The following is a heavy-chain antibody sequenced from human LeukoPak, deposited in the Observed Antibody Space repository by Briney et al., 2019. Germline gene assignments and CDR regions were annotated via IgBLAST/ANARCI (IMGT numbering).Heavy chain of an antibody. CDR3: ARKNSSGSYSFGYFDY. Sequence: PSETLSLTCTVSGGSTSSHYWSWIRQPPGKGLEWIGNIHYSGSTKYNPSLKSRVTISVDTSKNHFSLNLSSVTAADTAVYYCARKNSSGSYSFGYFDYWGQGTLVTVSS. CDR2: IHYSGST. CDR1: GGSTSSHY. J-gene: IGHJ4*02. V-gene: IGHV4-59*11. D-gene: IGHD3-10*01.